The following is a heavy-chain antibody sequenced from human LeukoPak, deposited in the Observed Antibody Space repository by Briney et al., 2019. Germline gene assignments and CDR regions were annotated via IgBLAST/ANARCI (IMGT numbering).Heavy chain of an antibody. J-gene: IGHJ4*02. Sequence: PSETLSLTCAVYGGSFSGYYWSWIRQPPGKGLEWIGEINHSGSTNYNPSLKSRVTISVDTSKNQFSLKLSSATAADTAVYYCAAVGRDGYNLDYWGQGTLVTVSS. D-gene: IGHD5-12*01. CDR3: AAVGRDGYNLDY. CDR2: INHSGST. CDR1: GGSFSGYY. V-gene: IGHV4-34*01.